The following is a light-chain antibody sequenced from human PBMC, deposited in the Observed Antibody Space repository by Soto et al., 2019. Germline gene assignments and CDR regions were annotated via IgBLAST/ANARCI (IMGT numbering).Light chain of an antibody. CDR2: DAS. Sequence: EIVRTQSPGTLSLAPGERATLSCRAIQSVSSSYLAWYQQKPGQAPRLLIYDASNRATGIPARFSGSGSGTDFTLTISSLEPEDFAVYYCQQRSNWPSITFGQGTRLEIK. CDR1: QSVSSSY. V-gene: IGKV3D-20*02. J-gene: IGKJ5*01. CDR3: QQRSNWPSIT.